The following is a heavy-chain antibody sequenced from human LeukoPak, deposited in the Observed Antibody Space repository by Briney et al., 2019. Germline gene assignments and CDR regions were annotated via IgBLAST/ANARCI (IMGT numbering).Heavy chain of an antibody. CDR2: IYHSGST. V-gene: IGHV4-4*02. CDR1: GGSITSTNW. CDR3: ARGHYYDSSGLDY. Sequence: PSGNLSLTCAVSGGSITSTNWWSWVRQAPGKGLEWIGEIYHSGSTNYSPSLRSRVTISVDKSKNQFSLNLNSVTAADTAVYYCARGHYYDSSGLDYWGQGTLVTVSS. J-gene: IGHJ4*02. D-gene: IGHD3-22*01.